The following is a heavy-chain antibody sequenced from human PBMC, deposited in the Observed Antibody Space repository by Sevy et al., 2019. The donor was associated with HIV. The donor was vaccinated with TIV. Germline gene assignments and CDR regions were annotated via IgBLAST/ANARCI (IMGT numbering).Heavy chain of an antibody. CDR3: ASHCTGGSCSHAFDI. CDR2: INHSGGT. V-gene: IGHV4-34*01. J-gene: IGHJ3*02. D-gene: IGHD2-15*01. Sequence: SETLSLTCAVYGGSFSGYYWSWIRQPPGMGLEWIGEINHSGGTNYNPSLKSRVTISVDTSKNQFSLKLSSVTAADTAVYYCASHCTGGSCSHAFDIWGQRTMVTVSS. CDR1: GGSFSGYY.